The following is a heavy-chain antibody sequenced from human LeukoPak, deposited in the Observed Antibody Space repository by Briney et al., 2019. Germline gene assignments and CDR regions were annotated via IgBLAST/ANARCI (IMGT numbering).Heavy chain of an antibody. J-gene: IGHJ3*02. CDR2: TSGSGDST. V-gene: IGHV3-23*01. D-gene: IGHD4-17*01. CDR3: AKDPNGDYVGAFDT. CDR1: GFTFSGYA. Sequence: QPGGSLRLSCAASGFTFSGYAMTWVRQAPGKGLEWVSTTSGSGDSTHYADSVKGRFAISRDNSKNTLYLQMNSLRAEDAAVYYCAKDPNGDYVGAFDTWGQGTMVIVSS.